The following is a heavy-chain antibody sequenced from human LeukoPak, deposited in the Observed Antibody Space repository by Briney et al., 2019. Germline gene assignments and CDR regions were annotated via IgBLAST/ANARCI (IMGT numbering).Heavy chain of an antibody. CDR3: ASGGGWNDKFVY. CDR1: GGSISSYY. D-gene: IGHD1-1*01. Sequence: SETLSLTCTVSGGSISSYYWSWIRQPPGKGLEWIGYIYHSGSTNYNASLRSRVTMSVDTSKNQFSLRQSPASDAERDVYYCASGGGWNDKFVYWGQGALVTVSP. J-gene: IGHJ4*02. V-gene: IGHV4-59*01. CDR2: IYHSGST.